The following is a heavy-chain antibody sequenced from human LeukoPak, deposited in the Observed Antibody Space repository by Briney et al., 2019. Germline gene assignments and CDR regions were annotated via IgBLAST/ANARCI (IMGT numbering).Heavy chain of an antibody. CDR1: GGTFSSYT. J-gene: IGHJ3*02. Sequence: SVKVSCKASGGTFSSYTISWVRQAPGQGLEWMRRIIPILGIANYAQKFQGRVTITADKSTSTAYMELSSLRSEDTAVYYCARIESGSYYEDAFDIWGQGTMVTVSS. CDR2: IIPILGIA. V-gene: IGHV1-69*02. D-gene: IGHD1-26*01. CDR3: ARIESGSYYEDAFDI.